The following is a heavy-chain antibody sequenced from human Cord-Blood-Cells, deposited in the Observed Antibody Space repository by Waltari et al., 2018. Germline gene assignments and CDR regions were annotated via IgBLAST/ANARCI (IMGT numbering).Heavy chain of an antibody. J-gene: IGHJ3*02. CDR1: GYTFTSYY. Sequence: QVQLVQSGAEVKKPGASVKVSCKASGYTFTSYYMHWVGPAPGQGLEWMGIITPSGGSTSHAQKFQGRVTMTRETSTSTVYMELGSLGAEDTAVYYCARDRKLGKEAARNAFDIWGQGTIVTVSS. CDR2: ITPSGGST. D-gene: IGHD7-27*01. V-gene: IGHV1-46*03. CDR3: ARDRKLGKEAARNAFDI.